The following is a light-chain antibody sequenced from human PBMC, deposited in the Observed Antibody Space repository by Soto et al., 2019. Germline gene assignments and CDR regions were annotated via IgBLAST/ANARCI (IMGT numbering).Light chain of an antibody. CDR3: QQYNIYPLT. V-gene: IGKV1D-16*01. CDR2: GAS. Sequence: DVQMTQSPSSLSASVGGRVTITCRASQDINSYLAWYQQKPGNAPKSLIYGASSLQTGVPSRFSGSESGTDFTLTLSNLQPEDSATYYCQQYNIYPLTFGGGTKVEIK. CDR1: QDINSY. J-gene: IGKJ4*01.